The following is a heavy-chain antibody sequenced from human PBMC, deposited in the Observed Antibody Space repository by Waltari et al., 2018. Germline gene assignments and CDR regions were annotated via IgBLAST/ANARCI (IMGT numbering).Heavy chain of an antibody. J-gene: IGHJ3*02. V-gene: IGHV1-2*06. CDR1: GYTFTGYY. CDR2: INPNSGGT. CDR3: ARDGSPDYYDPIRAFDI. Sequence: QVQLVQSGAEVKKPGASVKVSCKASGYTFTGYYMHWVRQAPGQGLEWMGRINPNSGGTNYAQKFQGRVTMTRDTSISTAYMELSRLRSDDTAVYYCARDGSPDYYDPIRAFDIWGQGTMVTVSS. D-gene: IGHD3-22*01.